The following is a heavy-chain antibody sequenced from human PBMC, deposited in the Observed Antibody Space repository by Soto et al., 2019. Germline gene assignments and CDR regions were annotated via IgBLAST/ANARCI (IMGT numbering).Heavy chain of an antibody. CDR2: ISHDGINK. Sequence: QVRLVESGGGVVQPGRSLRLSCTASGFSFSSYAMYWFRQPPGKGLEWVAVISHDGINKHYADSVKGRVTVSRDKSNHSRDLQLNSLRGQDTGMYYCARDLYSSVYFVNWFAPWGRGNLGTVSS. D-gene: IGHD6-19*01. J-gene: IGHJ5*01. CDR3: ARDLYSSVYFVNWFAP. V-gene: IGHV3-30-3*01. CDR1: GFSFSSYA.